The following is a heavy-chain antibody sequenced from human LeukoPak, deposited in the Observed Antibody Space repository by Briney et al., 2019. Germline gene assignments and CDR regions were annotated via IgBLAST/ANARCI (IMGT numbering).Heavy chain of an antibody. J-gene: IGHJ4*02. Sequence: ASVKVSCKASGYTFTGYYMHWVRQAPGQGLECIGWIYPSSGGTNNAQKFQGRVTLTRDTSISTAYMELSRLTSDDTAVYYCARGGTDGYNLDYWGQGTLVTVSS. CDR2: IYPSSGGT. CDR1: GYTFTGYY. V-gene: IGHV1-2*02. CDR3: ARGGTDGYNLDY. D-gene: IGHD5-24*01.